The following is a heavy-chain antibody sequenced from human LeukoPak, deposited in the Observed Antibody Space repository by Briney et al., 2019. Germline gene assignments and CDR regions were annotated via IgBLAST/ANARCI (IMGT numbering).Heavy chain of an antibody. J-gene: IGHJ4*02. Sequence: PGGSLRLSCAASGFTFSSYAMSWVRQAPGKGLEWVSAISGSGGSTYYADSVKGRFTISRDNSKNTLYLQMNSLRAEDTAVYYCAKDWVGVYSYGYSYLDYWGQGTLVTVSS. CDR3: AKDWVGVYSYGYSYLDY. D-gene: IGHD5-18*01. CDR1: GFTFSSYA. CDR2: ISGSGGST. V-gene: IGHV3-23*01.